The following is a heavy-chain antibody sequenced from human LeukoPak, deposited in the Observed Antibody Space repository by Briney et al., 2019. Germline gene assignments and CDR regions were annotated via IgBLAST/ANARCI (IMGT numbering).Heavy chain of an antibody. CDR2: INPNNGGT. J-gene: IGHJ3*02. Sequence: ASVKVSCKASGYTFSGYYMHWVRQAPGQGLEWMGWINPNNGGTNYAQKFQGRVTMTRDTSISSAYMELSRLRSDDTDVYYCARGGDIVVVPTVCVFDIWGQGTLVTVSS. V-gene: IGHV1-2*02. D-gene: IGHD2-2*01. CDR3: ARGGDIVVVPTVCVFDI. CDR1: GYTFSGYY.